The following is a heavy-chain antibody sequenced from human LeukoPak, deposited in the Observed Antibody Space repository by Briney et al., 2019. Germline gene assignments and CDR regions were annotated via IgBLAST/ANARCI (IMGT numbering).Heavy chain of an antibody. CDR1: GFTFSTYV. J-gene: IGHJ3*02. Sequence: GGSLRLSCAASGFTFSTYVMQWVRQAPGKGLEYVSAITGDGGYTYYANSVKGRFTISRDNSKNTLYLQMSSLRAEDTAVYYCAKAASSGWDAFDIWGQGTMVTVSS. D-gene: IGHD6-19*01. V-gene: IGHV3-64*01. CDR2: ITGDGGYT. CDR3: AKAASSGWDAFDI.